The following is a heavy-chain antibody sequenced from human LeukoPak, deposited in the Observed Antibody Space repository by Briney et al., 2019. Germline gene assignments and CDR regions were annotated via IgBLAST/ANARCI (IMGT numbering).Heavy chain of an antibody. D-gene: IGHD6-13*01. CDR1: GFTVSSNY. CDR3: AKRPGKAAAGPFDP. V-gene: IGHV3-53*01. Sequence: GGSLRLSCAASGFTVSSNYMSWVRQAPGKGLEWVSVIYSGGSTYYADSVKGRFTISRDDSKNTLYLQMNSLRAEDTAIYYCAKRPGKAAAGPFDPWGQGTLVTVSS. J-gene: IGHJ5*02. CDR2: IYSGGST.